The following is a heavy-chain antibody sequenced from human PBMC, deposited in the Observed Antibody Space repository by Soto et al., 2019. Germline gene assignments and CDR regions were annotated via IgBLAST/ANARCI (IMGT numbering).Heavy chain of an antibody. J-gene: IGHJ4*02. CDR2: VFHTGDT. CDR3: ARKAWVRFAY. CDR1: CDSISSSVW. Sequence: SETLSLTCAVSCDSISSSVWWTWVRQPPGKGLEWIGEVFHTGDTYFNPSLRSRVAMSVDKSTNEFSLKVTSVTAADTAIYYCARKAWVRFAYWGQGALVTVSS. D-gene: IGHD7-27*01. V-gene: IGHV4-4*02.